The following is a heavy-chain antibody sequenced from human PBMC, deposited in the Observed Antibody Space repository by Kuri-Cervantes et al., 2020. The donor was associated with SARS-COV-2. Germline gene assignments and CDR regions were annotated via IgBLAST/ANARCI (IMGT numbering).Heavy chain of an antibody. CDR1: GFTFSSYG. J-gene: IGHJ4*02. Sequence: GGSLRLSCAASGFTFSSYGMHWVRQAPGKGLEWVAVISYDGSNKYYADSVKGRFTIARDNSKNTLYLQMNGLRAEDTAVYYCASCRGGGYGCAFDYWGQGTLVTVSS. D-gene: IGHD5-12*01. V-gene: IGHV3-30*19. CDR2: ISYDGSNK. CDR3: ASCRGGGYGCAFDY.